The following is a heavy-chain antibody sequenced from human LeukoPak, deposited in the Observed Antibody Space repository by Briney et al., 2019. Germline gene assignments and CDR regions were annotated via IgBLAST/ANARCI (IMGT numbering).Heavy chain of an antibody. D-gene: IGHD3-10*01. CDR1: GFTFSSYG. CDR3: AKDRPSFYYGSGSPGGMNV. Sequence: GGSLRLSCAASGFTFSSYGMHWVRQAPGKGLEWVAFIRNDGGDKYYADSVKGRFTISRGNSKNTLYLQMNSLRAEDTAVYYCAKDRPSFYYGSGSPGGMNVWGQGTTVTISS. J-gene: IGHJ6*02. V-gene: IGHV3-30*02. CDR2: IRNDGGDK.